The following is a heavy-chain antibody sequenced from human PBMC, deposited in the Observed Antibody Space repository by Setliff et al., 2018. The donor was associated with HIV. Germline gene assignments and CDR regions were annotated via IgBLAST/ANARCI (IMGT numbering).Heavy chain of an antibody. Sequence: ASVKVSCKASGGTFSSYTISWVQQAPGKGLEWMGRVDPEDGETIYAEKFQGRVTITADTSTDTAYMELSSLRVEDTAVYYCAKDVCSGAYCYAYYYYGMDVWGQGTMVTVSS. CDR2: VDPEDGET. CDR1: GGTFSSYT. V-gene: IGHV1-69-2*01. CDR3: AKDVCSGAYCYAYYYYGMDV. D-gene: IGHD2-15*01. J-gene: IGHJ6*02.